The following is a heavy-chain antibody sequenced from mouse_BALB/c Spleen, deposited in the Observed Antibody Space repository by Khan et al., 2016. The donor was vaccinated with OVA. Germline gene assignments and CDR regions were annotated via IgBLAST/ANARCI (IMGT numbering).Heavy chain of an antibody. V-gene: IGHV1-4*02. CDR1: GYTFTSNT. Sequence: QVQLQQSAAELARPGASVKMSCKASGYTFTSNTMHWVKQRPGQGLEWIGYINPRSGYTEYNQKCKDRTTLTADTSSSTAYMQLSSLTSEDSAVYYCARRRGEYYFDYWGQGTTLTVSS. CDR3: ARRRGEYYFDY. J-gene: IGHJ2*01. CDR2: INPRSGYT.